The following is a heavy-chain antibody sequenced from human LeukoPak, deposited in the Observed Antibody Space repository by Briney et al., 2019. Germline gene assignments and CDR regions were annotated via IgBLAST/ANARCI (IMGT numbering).Heavy chain of an antibody. J-gene: IGHJ4*02. CDR1: GYSENFYG. V-gene: IGHV1-18*01. D-gene: IGHD3-22*01. CDR2: ISAQHGQT. CDR3: ARFGLWSSGYGPGDY. Sequence: ASVKVSCKTSGYSENFYGITWVRQVAGQGLEWMGWISAQHGQTEYAPNSQDRVTMTTDTSTSTAYMELRSLRSDDTAVYYCARFGLWSSGYGPGDYWGQGTLVTVSS.